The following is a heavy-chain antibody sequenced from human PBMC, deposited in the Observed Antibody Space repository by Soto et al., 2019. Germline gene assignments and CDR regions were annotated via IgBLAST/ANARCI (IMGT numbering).Heavy chain of an antibody. V-gene: IGHV3-23*01. CDR3: AKGGPSHIYGIEA. CDR1: VCTFSNYA. CDR2: IGGIGQYA. D-gene: IGHD5-18*01. Sequence: GGSLRLSCASSVCTFSNYAMNCVRHSPGKWLEWVAIIGGIGQYAFYADSVKGRFTFSRDNSKNTIYLEMNNLRTEDTAIYFCAKGGPSHIYGIEAWG. J-gene: IGHJ5*01.